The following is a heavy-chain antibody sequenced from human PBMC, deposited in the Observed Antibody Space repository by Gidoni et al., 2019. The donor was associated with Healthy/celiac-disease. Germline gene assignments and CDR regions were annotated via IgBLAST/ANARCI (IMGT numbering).Heavy chain of an antibody. V-gene: IGHV1-18*01. CDR3: ASRAVGYCSSTSCPLDY. Sequence: QVQLVQSGAEVKKPGASVKVSCKASGYTFTSYGISWVRQAPGHGLEWMGWISAYNGNTNDEQKLKGRVTMTTDTSTSTAYMELRSLRSYDTAVYYCASRAVGYCSSTSCPLDYWGQGTLVTVSS. D-gene: IGHD2-2*01. CDR2: ISAYNGNT. CDR1: GYTFTSYG. J-gene: IGHJ4*02.